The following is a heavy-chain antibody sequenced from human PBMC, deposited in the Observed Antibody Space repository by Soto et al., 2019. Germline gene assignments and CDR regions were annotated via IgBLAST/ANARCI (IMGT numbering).Heavy chain of an antibody. CDR1: GGTIGCNA. D-gene: IGHD2-8*02. Sequence: TPAELSSKACGGTIGCNAISWPQHAPGQGLEWMGGIIPIFGTANYAQKFQGRVTITADESTSTAYMELSSLRSEDTAVYYCAKATATGGGAFEICGQGTMVTVSS. CDR2: IIPIFGTA. J-gene: IGHJ3*02. V-gene: IGHV1-69*13. CDR3: AKATATGGGAFEI.